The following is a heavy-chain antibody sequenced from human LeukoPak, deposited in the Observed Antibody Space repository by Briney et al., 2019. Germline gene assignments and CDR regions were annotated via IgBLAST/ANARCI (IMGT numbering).Heavy chain of an antibody. V-gene: IGHV1-69*05. J-gene: IGHJ4*02. Sequence: SVKVSCKASGGSFTSYAFSWVRQAPGQGLEWMGGISPIFDTANYAQRFQGRVTLTTDESTNTAYMELRSLRSDDTAVYYCARRAWAAAGLFDYWGQGTLVTASS. CDR2: ISPIFDTA. D-gene: IGHD6-13*01. CDR1: GGSFTSYA. CDR3: ARRAWAAAGLFDY.